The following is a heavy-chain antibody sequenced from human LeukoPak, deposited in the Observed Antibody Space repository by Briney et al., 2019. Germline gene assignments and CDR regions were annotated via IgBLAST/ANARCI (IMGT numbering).Heavy chain of an antibody. J-gene: IGHJ6*02. CDR1: GHTFTNYY. Sequence: ASVKVSCKASGHTFTNYYMHWVRQAPGQGLEWMGIIIPSGGGTTYAQRFQGRVTMTRDTSTSTVYMELTSLRSEDTAVYYCARVTMLRGVVGTNGMDIWGQGTTVTVSS. CDR3: ARVTMLRGVVGTNGMDI. V-gene: IGHV1-46*01. CDR2: IIPSGGGT. D-gene: IGHD3-10*01.